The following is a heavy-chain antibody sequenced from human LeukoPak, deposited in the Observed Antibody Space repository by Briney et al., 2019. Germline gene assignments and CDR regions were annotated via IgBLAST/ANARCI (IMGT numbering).Heavy chain of an antibody. J-gene: IGHJ6*02. CDR2: ISSSGSTI. V-gene: IGHV3-48*03. Sequence: PGGSLRLSCAASGFTFSSYEMNWVRQAPGKGLEWVSYISSSGSTIYYADSVKGRFTISRDNAKNSLYLQMNSLRAEDTAVYYCARDWAGYSSSSRYYYYGMDVWGQGTTVTVSS. CDR3: ARDWAGYSSSSRYYYYGMDV. CDR1: GFTFSSYE. D-gene: IGHD6-6*01.